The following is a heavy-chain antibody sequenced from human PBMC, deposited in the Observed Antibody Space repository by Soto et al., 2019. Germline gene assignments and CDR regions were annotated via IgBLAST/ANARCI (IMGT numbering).Heavy chain of an antibody. CDR1: GFTFSSYA. CDR3: AREAFVYGSPCYRYFLMGV. V-gene: IGHV3-30*04. J-gene: IGHJ6*01. Sequence: GGSLRLSCAASGFTFSSYAMHWVRQAPGKGLEWVAVISYDGSNKYYADSVKGRFTISRDNSKNTLYMRMNSLSAEDTAVYYCAREAFVYGSPCYRYFLMGVLGQGTTVTGSS. CDR2: ISYDGSNK. D-gene: IGHD6-6*01.